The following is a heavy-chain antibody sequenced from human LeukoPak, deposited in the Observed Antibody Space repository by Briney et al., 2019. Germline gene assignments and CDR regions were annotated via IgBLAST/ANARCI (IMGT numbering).Heavy chain of an antibody. CDR1: GYTFTSYY. CDR3: ARGVLPGIAAAPYEFDP. CDR2: INPTGGST. J-gene: IGHJ5*02. V-gene: IGHV1-2*06. D-gene: IGHD6-13*01. Sequence: ASVKVSCKASGYTFTSYYMHWVRQAPGQGLEWMGLINPTGGSTGYAQKFQGRVTMTRDTSISTAYMELSRLRSDDTAVYYCARGVLPGIAAAPYEFDPWGQGTLVTVSS.